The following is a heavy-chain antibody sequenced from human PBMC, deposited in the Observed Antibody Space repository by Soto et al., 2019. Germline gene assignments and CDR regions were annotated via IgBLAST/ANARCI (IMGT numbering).Heavy chain of an antibody. Sequence: ASVKVSCKASGYTFTSYGISWVRQAPGQGLEWMGWISAYNGNTNYAQKLQGRVTMTTDTSTSTAYMELRSLRSDDTAVYYCARDPPIAAALPNFHYWGQGTLVTVS. D-gene: IGHD6-13*01. CDR3: ARDPPIAAALPNFHY. V-gene: IGHV1-18*01. CDR1: GYTFTSYG. CDR2: ISAYNGNT. J-gene: IGHJ4*02.